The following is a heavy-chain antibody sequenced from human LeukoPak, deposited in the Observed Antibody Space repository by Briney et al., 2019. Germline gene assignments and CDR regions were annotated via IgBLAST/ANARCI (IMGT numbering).Heavy chain of an antibody. CDR3: ARGQASGRSCSGIDY. J-gene: IGHJ4*02. Sequence: GGSLRLSCAASGFTFSSYWMHWVRQAPGKGLVWVSRINSDGSSTSYADSVKGRFTISRDNAKSTLYLQMNSLRAEDTAVYYCARGQASGRSCSGIDYWGQGTLVTVSS. CDR1: GFTFSSYW. D-gene: IGHD1-26*01. CDR2: INSDGSST. V-gene: IGHV3-74*01.